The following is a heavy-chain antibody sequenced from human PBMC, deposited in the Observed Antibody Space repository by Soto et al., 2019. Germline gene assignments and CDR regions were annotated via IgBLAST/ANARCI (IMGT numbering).Heavy chain of an antibody. CDR2: IYHSGRT. CDR1: GASIGWSSFY. CDR3: ARGVVPDV. Sequence: SETLALSCTVSGASIGWSSFYWGWIRQPPGKGLEWIANIYHSGRTHYNPSLKSRLTISVDTSKNHFSLKLTSVTAADMAVYYCARGVVPDVWGQGTTVTVSS. D-gene: IGHD6-6*01. V-gene: IGHV4-39*02. J-gene: IGHJ6*02.